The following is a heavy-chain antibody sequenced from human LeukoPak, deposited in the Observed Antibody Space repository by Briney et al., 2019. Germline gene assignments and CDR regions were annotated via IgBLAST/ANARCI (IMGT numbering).Heavy chain of an antibody. CDR1: GFTFSSYS. V-gene: IGHV3-23*01. CDR3: AKGAYYDL. CDR2: ISDNGGST. D-gene: IGHD3-22*01. J-gene: IGHJ4*02. Sequence: GGSLRLSCAASGFTFSSYSMNWVRQAPGKGLEWVSTISDNGGSTYYPDSVKGRFTISRDNSKNTLYLQMNSLRAEDTAVYYCAKGAYYDLWGQGTLVTVSS.